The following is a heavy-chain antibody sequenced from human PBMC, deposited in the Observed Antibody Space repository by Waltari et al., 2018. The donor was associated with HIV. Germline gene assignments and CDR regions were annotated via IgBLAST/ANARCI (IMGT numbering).Heavy chain of an antibody. CDR2: SQVDSKTT. CDR3: VRKVKSGRHFDF. CDR1: GFTFRYYW. D-gene: IGHD2-15*01. V-gene: IGHV3-74*01. Sequence: EVQMVESGGALVQPGRSLSLSFGASGFTFRYYWMHWVRQVPGKGLEWVERSQVDSKTTRHADSVNGRFTSSRDNTKNTLDLQMDGLRVDDTGIYYCVRKVKSGRHFDFWGQGTRVTVSS. J-gene: IGHJ4*02.